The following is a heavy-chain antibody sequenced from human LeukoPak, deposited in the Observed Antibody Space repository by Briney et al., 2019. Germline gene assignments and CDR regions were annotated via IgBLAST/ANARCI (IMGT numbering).Heavy chain of an antibody. V-gene: IGHV3-30*02. D-gene: IGHD3-16*01. CDR3: AKVRWGSDNALDS. Sequence: GGSLRLSCAASGFTFSSYGVHWVRQAPGKGLEWVAFIRYDGSNKYYADSVKGRFTISRDNSKNTLYLHVNSLRPEDTAVYYCAKVRWGSDNALDSWGQGTLVTGSS. J-gene: IGHJ4*02. CDR1: GFTFSSYG. CDR2: IRYDGSNK.